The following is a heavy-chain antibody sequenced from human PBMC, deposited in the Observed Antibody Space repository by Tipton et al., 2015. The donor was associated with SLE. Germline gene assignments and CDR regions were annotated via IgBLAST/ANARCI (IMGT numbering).Heavy chain of an antibody. CDR1: GFTFTVYA. Sequence: SLRLSCAASGFTFTVYAMHWVRQAPGKGLEWVAVISYDGSNKYVDSVKGRFTISRDNSKNTLYLQMNSLRADDTAVYYCARGHLGDCSSTSCYILCDYWGQGTLVTVSS. V-gene: IGHV3-30*03. CDR3: ARGHLGDCSSTSCYILCDY. J-gene: IGHJ4*02. CDR2: ISYDGSNK. D-gene: IGHD2-2*01.